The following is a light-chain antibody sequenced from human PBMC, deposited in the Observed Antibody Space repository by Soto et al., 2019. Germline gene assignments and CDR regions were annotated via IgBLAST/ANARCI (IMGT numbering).Light chain of an antibody. Sequence: SYELTQPPSMSVSPGQTATIACSGDKLGDKYVCWYQQKAGESPILVIYQDTKRPSGIPERFSGSNSGSTATLTISRTQSIDEADYYCQAWDGGTVVFGGWTKGTVL. V-gene: IGLV3-1*01. CDR1: KLGDKY. CDR3: QAWDGGTVV. J-gene: IGLJ2*01. CDR2: QDT.